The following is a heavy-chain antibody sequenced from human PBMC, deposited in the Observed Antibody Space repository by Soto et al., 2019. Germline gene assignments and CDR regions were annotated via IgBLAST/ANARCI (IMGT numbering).Heavy chain of an antibody. CDR3: AKDHINWNDGPYFDY. V-gene: IGHV3-30*18. J-gene: IGHJ4*02. CDR2: ISYDGSNK. Sequence: QVQLVESGGGVVQPGRSLRLSCAASGFTFSSYGMHWVRQAPGKGLEWVAVISYDGSNKYYADSVKGRFTISRDNSKNTLYLQMNSLRAEDTAVYYCAKDHINWNDGPYFDYWGQGTLVTVSS. D-gene: IGHD1-1*01. CDR1: GFTFSSYG.